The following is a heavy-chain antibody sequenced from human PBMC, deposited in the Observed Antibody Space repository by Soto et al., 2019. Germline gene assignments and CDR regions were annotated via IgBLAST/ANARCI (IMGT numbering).Heavy chain of an antibody. V-gene: IGHV3-30*03. J-gene: IGHJ6*02. CDR3: AGGGVRCFFSRTSDYYGMYF. D-gene: IGHD3-10*01. Sequence: GGSLRLSCAASGFTFSSYGMHWVRQAPGKGLEWVAVISYDGSNKYYADSVKGRFTISRDNSKNTLYLQMNRLRAEDTAVYYCAGGGVRCFFSRTSDYYGMYFWGQGTTDTVSS. CDR2: ISYDGSNK. CDR1: GFTFSSYG.